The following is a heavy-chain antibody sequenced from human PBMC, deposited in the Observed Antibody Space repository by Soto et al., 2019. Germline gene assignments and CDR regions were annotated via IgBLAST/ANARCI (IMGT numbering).Heavy chain of an antibody. V-gene: IGHV3-23*01. J-gene: IGHJ4*02. Sequence: EVQLLESGGGLVQPGGSLRLSCAASGFTFSNYAMTWLRQAPGTGLERVSTIHGNGGSTFYADSVKGRFTISRDNPKNTLSLHMNCLRSEGTAVYDCAKVITVTTGSFDYGGEGTMVVVSS. CDR2: IHGNGGST. D-gene: IGHD4-17*01. CDR1: GFTFSNYA. CDR3: AKVITVTTGSFDY.